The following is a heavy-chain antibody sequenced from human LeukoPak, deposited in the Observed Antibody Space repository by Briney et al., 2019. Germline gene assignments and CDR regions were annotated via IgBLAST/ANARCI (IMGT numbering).Heavy chain of an antibody. V-gene: IGHV3-30*02. CDR1: GFTSSSYG. D-gene: IGHD3-10*01. J-gene: IGHJ4*02. CDR3: AKDSKRWKTYYYEAGSYYFDY. CDR2: IRYDGSNK. Sequence: GGSLRLSCAASGFTSSSYGMHWVRQAPGKGLEWVAFIRYDGSNKYYADSVKGRFTISRDNSKNTLYLQMNSLRPEDTAVYYCAKDSKRWKTYYYEAGSYYFDYWGQGTRVTVSS.